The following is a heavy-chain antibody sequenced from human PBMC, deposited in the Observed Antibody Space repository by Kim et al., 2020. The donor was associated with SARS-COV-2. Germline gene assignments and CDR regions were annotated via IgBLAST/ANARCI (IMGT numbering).Heavy chain of an antibody. CDR2: IYPGDSDT. CDR1: GYSFTSYW. CDR3: AREIPARRGEDNYYYGMDV. J-gene: IGHJ6*02. V-gene: IGHV5-51*01. Sequence: GESLKISCKGSGYSFTSYWIGWVRQMPGKGLEWMGIIYPGDSDTRYSPSFQGQVTISADKSISTAYLQWSSLKASDTAMYYCAREIPARRGEDNYYYGMDVWGQGTTVTVSS. D-gene: IGHD3-16*01.